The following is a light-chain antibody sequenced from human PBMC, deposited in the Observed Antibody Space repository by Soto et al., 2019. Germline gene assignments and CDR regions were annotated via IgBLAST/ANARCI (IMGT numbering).Light chain of an antibody. CDR2: DAS. Sequence: VLTQSPATLSLSPGDRATLSCRASQSVNSFLAWYQQKPGQTPRLLIYDASKRATGIPGRFVGSGSGTDFTLTISSLEPEDFAVYYCQQRSNWPPALSFGGGTKVDIK. CDR3: QQRSNWPPALS. CDR1: QSVNSF. V-gene: IGKV3-11*01. J-gene: IGKJ4*01.